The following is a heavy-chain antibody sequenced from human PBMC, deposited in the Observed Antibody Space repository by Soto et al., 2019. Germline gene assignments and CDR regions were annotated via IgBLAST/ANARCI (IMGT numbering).Heavy chain of an antibody. D-gene: IGHD6-25*01. J-gene: IGHJ6*02. Sequence: SVKGSCKAAGFTFTSSAVQWVRQARGQRLEWIGWIVVGSGNTNYAQKFQERVTITRDMSTSTAYMELSSLRSEDTAVYYCAIRRYSGAPAGGYYYYYGMHVWCQGPMVTLFS. CDR2: IVVGSGNT. V-gene: IGHV1-58*01. CDR3: AIRRYSGAPAGGYYYYYGMHV. CDR1: GFTFTSSA.